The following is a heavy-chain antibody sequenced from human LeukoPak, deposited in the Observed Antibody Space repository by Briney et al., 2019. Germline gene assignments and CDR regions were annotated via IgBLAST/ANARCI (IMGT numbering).Heavy chain of an antibody. CDR3: AKSAGTFGIHFDY. CDR1: GFTFGDYA. CDR2: ISGSGGST. V-gene: IGHV3-23*01. J-gene: IGHJ4*02. Sequence: PGGSLRLSCTASGFTFGDYAMSWFRQAPGKGLEWVSAISGSGGSTYYADSVKGRFTISRDNSKNTLYLQMNSLRAEDTAVYYCAKSAGTFGIHFDYWGQGTLVTVSS. D-gene: IGHD6-13*01.